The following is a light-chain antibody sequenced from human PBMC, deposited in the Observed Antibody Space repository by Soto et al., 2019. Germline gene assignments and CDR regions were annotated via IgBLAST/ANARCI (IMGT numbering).Light chain of an antibody. CDR1: SSDIGGYNY. J-gene: IGLJ2*01. V-gene: IGLV2-14*01. CDR3: SSYGGSSTLVV. CDR2: EVS. Sequence: QSALTQPASVSGSPGQSITISCTGTSSDIGGYNYVSWYQQHPGKAPKLMIYEVSNRPSGVSNRFSGSKSGNTASLTISGLHAEDEADYYCSSYGGSSTLVVFGGGTKLTVL.